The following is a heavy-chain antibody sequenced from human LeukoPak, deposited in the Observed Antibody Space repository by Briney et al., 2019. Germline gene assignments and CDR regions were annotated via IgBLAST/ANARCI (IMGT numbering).Heavy chain of an antibody. J-gene: IGHJ3*02. D-gene: IGHD3-22*01. CDR1: GGSISSYY. Sequence: VKPSETLSLTCTVSGGSISSYYWSWIRQPPGKGLEWIGYIYYGGSTNYNPSLKSRVTISVDTSKNQFSLKLSSVTAADTAVYYCARRRYYYDSSGYSHDAFDIWGQGTMVTVSS. CDR3: ARRRYYYDSSGYSHDAFDI. V-gene: IGHV4-59*08. CDR2: IYYGGST.